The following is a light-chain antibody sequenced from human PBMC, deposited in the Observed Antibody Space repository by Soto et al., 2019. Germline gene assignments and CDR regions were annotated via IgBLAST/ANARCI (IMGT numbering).Light chain of an antibody. Sequence: QSALTQPRSVSGSPGQSVTISCTGASSDLGGYNSVSWFQQHPGKAPKLMIFDVTKRPSGVPDRFSGSRSGNTASLTISGLQTEDEADYYYCSYAGTYTLIFGGGTQLTVL. CDR2: DVT. V-gene: IGLV2-11*01. J-gene: IGLJ2*01. CDR3: CSYAGTYTLI. CDR1: SSDLGGYNS.